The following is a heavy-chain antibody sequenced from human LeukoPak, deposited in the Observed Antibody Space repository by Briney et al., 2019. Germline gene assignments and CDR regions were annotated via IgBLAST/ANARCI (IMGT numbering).Heavy chain of an antibody. D-gene: IGHD3-22*01. CDR3: ARASNSGYFDP. CDR2: INHSGST. CDR1: GGSFSGYY. Sequence: SETLSLTCAVYGGSFSGYYWSWIRQPPGKGLEWIGEINHSGSTNYNPSLKSRVTISVDTSKNQFSLKLSSVTAADTAVYYCARASNSGYFDPWGQGTLVTVSS. J-gene: IGHJ5*02. V-gene: IGHV4-34*01.